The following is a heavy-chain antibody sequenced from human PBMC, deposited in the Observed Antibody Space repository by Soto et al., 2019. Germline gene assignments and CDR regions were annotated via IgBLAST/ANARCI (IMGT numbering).Heavy chain of an antibody. CDR3: AREGRYQLLYAGMDV. V-gene: IGHV3-21*01. Sequence: EVQLVESGGGLVKPGGSLRLSCAASGFTFSSYSMNWVRQAPGKGLEWVSSISSSSSYIYYADSVKGRFTISRDNAKNSLYLQMNSLRAEDTGVYYCAREGRYQLLYAGMDVWGQGTTVTVSS. CDR2: ISSSSSYI. D-gene: IGHD2-2*02. CDR1: GFTFSSYS. J-gene: IGHJ6*02.